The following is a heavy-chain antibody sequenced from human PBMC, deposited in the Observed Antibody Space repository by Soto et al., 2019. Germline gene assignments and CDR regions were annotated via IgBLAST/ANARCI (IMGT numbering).Heavy chain of an antibody. Sequence: SETLPLTCTVSGGSISSYYWSWIRQPPGKGLEWIGYIYYSGSTNYNPSLKSRVTISVDTSKNQFSLKLSSVTAADTAVYYCARLRYAYDILTRSPFDYWGQGTLVTVSS. V-gene: IGHV4-59*08. CDR2: IYYSGST. D-gene: IGHD3-9*01. CDR1: GGSISSYY. CDR3: ARLRYAYDILTRSPFDY. J-gene: IGHJ4*02.